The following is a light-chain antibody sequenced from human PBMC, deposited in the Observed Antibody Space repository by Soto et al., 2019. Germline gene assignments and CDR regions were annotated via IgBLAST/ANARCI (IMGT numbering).Light chain of an antibody. CDR2: GAS. CDR1: QSVSTN. J-gene: IGKJ1*01. CDR3: QQYATSRT. Sequence: EIVLTQSPATLSLSPGERATLSCRASQSVSTNLAWYQQKPGQAPSLFIFGASTRATGVPARFSGSGSGTEFTLTISSLQSEDFAVYYCQQYATSRTFGQGTKVDIK. V-gene: IGKV3-15*01.